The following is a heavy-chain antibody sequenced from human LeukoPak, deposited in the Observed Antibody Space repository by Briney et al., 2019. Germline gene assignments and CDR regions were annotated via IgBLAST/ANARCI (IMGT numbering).Heavy chain of an antibody. J-gene: IGHJ4*02. CDR3: ARVFNDFWSGYYYDY. Sequence: ASVKVSCKASGYTFTTQGINWVRQAPGQGLEWLGWISPYDGKTNYAQKVLGRVTMTTDTSTSTAYMELSSLRSEDTAVYYCARVFNDFWSGYYYDYWGQGTLVTVSS. CDR1: GYTFTTQG. CDR2: ISPYDGKT. V-gene: IGHV1-18*01. D-gene: IGHD3-3*01.